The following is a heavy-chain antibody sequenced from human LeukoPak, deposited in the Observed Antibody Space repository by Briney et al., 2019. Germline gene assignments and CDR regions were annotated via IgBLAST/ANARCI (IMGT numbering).Heavy chain of an antibody. Sequence: GGSLRLSCAASGFTVSSNYMSWVRQAPGKGLEWVSVIYSGGSTYYADSVKGRFTISRDNSKNTPYLQMNSLRAEDTAVYYCAREGSRSGQEDIVVVPAAADAFDIWGQGTMVTVSS. CDR1: GFTVSSNY. CDR2: IYSGGST. J-gene: IGHJ3*02. CDR3: AREGSRSGQEDIVVVPAAADAFDI. D-gene: IGHD2-2*01. V-gene: IGHV3-66*01.